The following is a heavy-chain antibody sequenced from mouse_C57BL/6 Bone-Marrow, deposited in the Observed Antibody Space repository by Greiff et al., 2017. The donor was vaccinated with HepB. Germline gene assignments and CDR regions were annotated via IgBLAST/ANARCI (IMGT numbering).Heavy chain of an antibody. CDR3: TRERDYDVGAY. D-gene: IGHD2-4*01. CDR2: ISSGGDYI. J-gene: IGHJ3*01. Sequence: EVQRVESGEGLVKPGGSLKLSCAASGFTFSSYAMSWVRQTPEKRLEWVAYISSGGDYIYYADTVKGRFTISRDNARNTLYLQMSSLKSEDTAMYYCTRERDYDVGAYWGQGTLVTVSA. CDR1: GFTFSSYA. V-gene: IGHV5-9-1*02.